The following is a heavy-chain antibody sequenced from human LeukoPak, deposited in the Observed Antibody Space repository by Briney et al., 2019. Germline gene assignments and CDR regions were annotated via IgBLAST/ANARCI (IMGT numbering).Heavy chain of an antibody. CDR3: ARHGGGGYGYGFDY. J-gene: IGHJ4*02. D-gene: IGHD5-12*01. CDR1: GGSISTSRQY. CDR2: IYYSGTT. V-gene: IGHV4-39*01. Sequence: PSETLSLTCTVSGGSISTSRQYWGWIRQPPGKGLEWIGSIYYSGTTYHNPSLKSPLTISVDTSKSQFSLKLTSVTAADTAVYYCARHGGGGYGYGFDYWGQGTLVTVSS.